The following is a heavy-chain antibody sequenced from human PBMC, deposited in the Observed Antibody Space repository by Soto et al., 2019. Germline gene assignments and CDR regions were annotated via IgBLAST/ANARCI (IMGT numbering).Heavy chain of an antibody. CDR3: ARRISSGWYGDWFDP. CDR2: IYYSGST. V-gene: IGHV4-39*01. CDR1: GGSISSSSYY. Sequence: SETLSLTCTVSGGSISSSSYYWGWIRQSPGKGLEWIGSIYYSGSTYYNPSLKSRVTISVDTSKNQFSLKLSSVTAADTAVYYCARRISSGWYGDWFDPWGQGTLVTVS. J-gene: IGHJ5*02. D-gene: IGHD6-19*01.